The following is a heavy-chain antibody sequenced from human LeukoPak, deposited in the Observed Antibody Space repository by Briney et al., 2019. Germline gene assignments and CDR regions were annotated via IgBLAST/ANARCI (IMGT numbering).Heavy chain of an antibody. D-gene: IGHD6-13*01. CDR2: IYYSGST. CDR3: ARAHPGYSSSWSQFDP. J-gene: IGHJ5*02. V-gene: IGHV4-39*07. CDR1: GGSISSNY. Sequence: SETLSLTCTVSGGSISSNYWTWIRQPPGKGLEWIGSIYYSGSTYYNPSLKSRVTISVDTSKNQFSLKLSSVTAADTAVYYCARAHPGYSSSWSQFDPWGQGTLVTVSS.